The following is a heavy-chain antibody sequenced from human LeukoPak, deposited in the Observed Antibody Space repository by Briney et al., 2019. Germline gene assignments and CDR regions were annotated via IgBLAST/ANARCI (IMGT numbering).Heavy chain of an antibody. J-gene: IGHJ4*02. Sequence: ISGSGGSTYYADSVKGRFTISRDNSKNTLYLQMNSLRAEDTAVYYCAKSLSSGWLYYFDYWGQGTLVTVSS. D-gene: IGHD6-19*01. CDR2: ISGSGGST. CDR3: AKSLSSGWLYYFDY. V-gene: IGHV3-23*01.